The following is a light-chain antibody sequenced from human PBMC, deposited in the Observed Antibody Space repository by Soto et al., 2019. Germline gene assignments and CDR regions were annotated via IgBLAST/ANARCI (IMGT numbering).Light chain of an antibody. V-gene: IGKV1D-12*01. J-gene: IGKJ2*01. CDR1: EDISRW. CDR2: GAT. Sequence: QMTQSPSLVSASIGDRVSITCRASEDISRWLAWYQQKPGRAPSLLMFGATSLQSGVPSRFSATESGTLFTLTISNVQPDDFATHECLQANDFPPSFGQGTKV. CDR3: LQANDFPPS.